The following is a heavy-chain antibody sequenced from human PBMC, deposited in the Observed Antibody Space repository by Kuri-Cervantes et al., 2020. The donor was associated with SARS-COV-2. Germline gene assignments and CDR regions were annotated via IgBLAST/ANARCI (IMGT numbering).Heavy chain of an antibody. CDR1: GFTFSSYW. CDR2: INSDGSST. Sequence: LSLTCAASGFTFSSYWMHWVRQAPGKGLVWVSRINSDGSSTSYADSVKGRFTISRDNAKNTLYLQMNSLRAEDTAVYYCARGMGCSSTSCYTGTFDPWGQGTLVTVSS. CDR3: ARGMGCSSTSCYTGTFDP. D-gene: IGHD2-2*02. J-gene: IGHJ5*02. V-gene: IGHV3-74*01.